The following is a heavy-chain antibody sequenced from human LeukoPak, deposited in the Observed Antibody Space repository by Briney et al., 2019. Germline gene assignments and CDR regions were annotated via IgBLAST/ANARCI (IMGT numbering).Heavy chain of an antibody. Sequence: GESLKISCKGSGYSFTNYWIGWVRQMPGKGLEWMGIIYPGDSDTRYNPSFKGQVTISADRSISTAYLQWSNLKASDTAMYYCARPHYYASGSPYYLDYWGQGTLVTVSS. CDR2: IYPGDSDT. D-gene: IGHD3-10*01. CDR1: GYSFTNYW. J-gene: IGHJ4*02. V-gene: IGHV5-51*01. CDR3: ARPHYYASGSPYYLDY.